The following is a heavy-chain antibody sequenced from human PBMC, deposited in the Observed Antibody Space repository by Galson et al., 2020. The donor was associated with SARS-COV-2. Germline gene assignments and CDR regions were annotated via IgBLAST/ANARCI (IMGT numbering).Heavy chain of an antibody. V-gene: IGHV3-30*18. Sequence: GESLKISCAAPGFTFSGYGMHWVRQAPGKGLEWVAVISYDGSNKYYADPVKGRFTISRDNSKNTLYLQMNSLRAEDTAVYSCAKDRFGYSDGGVYYYGMDVWGQGTTVTVSS. CDR3: AKDRFGYSDGGVYYYGMDV. D-gene: IGHD5-18*01. CDR2: ISYDGSNK. J-gene: IGHJ6*02. CDR1: GFTFSGYG.